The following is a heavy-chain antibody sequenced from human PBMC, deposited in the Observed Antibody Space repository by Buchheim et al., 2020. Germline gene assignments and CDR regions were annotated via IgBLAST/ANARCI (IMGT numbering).Heavy chain of an antibody. J-gene: IGHJ4*02. Sequence: QLQLQESGPGLVKPSETLSLTCTVSGGSISSSSYYWGWIRQPPGKGLEWIGSIYYSGSTYYNPSLKSRVTISVDTSKNQFSLKLSSVTAEDTAVYYCARRGRDGYTTFDYWGQGTL. V-gene: IGHV4-39*01. CDR3: ARRGRDGYTTFDY. CDR2: IYYSGST. CDR1: GGSISSSSYY. D-gene: IGHD5-24*01.